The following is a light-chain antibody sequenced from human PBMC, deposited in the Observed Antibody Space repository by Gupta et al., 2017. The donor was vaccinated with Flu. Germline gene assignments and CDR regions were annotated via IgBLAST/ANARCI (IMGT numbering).Light chain of an antibody. CDR1: SLINSY. Sequence: GDSLINSYASWYQQKPGQAPVLVTYAKNIRPSGIPDRFSGSSSGNTASLTITGAQAEDEADYYCNSRDSTDNHQAVFGGGTKLTVL. CDR3: NSRDSTDNHQAV. CDR2: AKN. V-gene: IGLV3-19*01. J-gene: IGLJ2*01.